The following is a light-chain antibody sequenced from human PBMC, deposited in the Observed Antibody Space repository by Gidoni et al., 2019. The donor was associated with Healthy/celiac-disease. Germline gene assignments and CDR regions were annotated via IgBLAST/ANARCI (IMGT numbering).Light chain of an antibody. Sequence: EIVMTQPPATLSVSPGERATLSCRASQSVSSNLAWYQQKPGQAPRLLIYGASTRATGIPARFSGSGSGTEFTLTISSRQSEDFAVYYCQQYNNWPPLTFGGXTKVEIK. CDR1: QSVSSN. J-gene: IGKJ4*01. CDR3: QQYNNWPPLT. CDR2: GAS. V-gene: IGKV3-15*01.